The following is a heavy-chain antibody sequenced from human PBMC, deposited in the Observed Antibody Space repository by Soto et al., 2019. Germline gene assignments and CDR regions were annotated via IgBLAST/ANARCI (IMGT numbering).Heavy chain of an antibody. CDR3: ARDLYAYGSAHYYGMDV. V-gene: IGHV3-53*01. Sequence: RLSCAASGFTVSSNYMSWVRQAPGKGLEWVSVIYSGGSTYYADSVKGRFTISRDNSKNTLYLQMNSLRAEDTAVYYCARDLYAYGSAHYYGMDVWGQGTTVTVSS. J-gene: IGHJ6*02. CDR1: GFTVSSNY. CDR2: IYSGGST. D-gene: IGHD3-10*01.